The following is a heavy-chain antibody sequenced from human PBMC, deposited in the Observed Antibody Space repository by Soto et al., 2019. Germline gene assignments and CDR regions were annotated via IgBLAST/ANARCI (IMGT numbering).Heavy chain of an antibody. Sequence: ASVKVSCKASGYTFTTYGISWVRQAPGQGLEWMGWISTYNANTNYAQKLQGRVTMTTDTSTSTAYMELRSLRSDDTAVYYCARENYGDYGYWDQGTLVTVSS. CDR1: GYTFTTYG. CDR3: ARENYGDYGY. D-gene: IGHD4-17*01. J-gene: IGHJ4*02. V-gene: IGHV1-18*01. CDR2: ISTYNANT.